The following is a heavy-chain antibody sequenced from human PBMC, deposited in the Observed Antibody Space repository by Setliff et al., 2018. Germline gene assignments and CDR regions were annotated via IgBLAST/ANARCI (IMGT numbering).Heavy chain of an antibody. D-gene: IGHD3-3*01. CDR3: ARDNRDYDFWSGYYSLRGYFDY. CDR1: GGSISSSSYY. J-gene: IGHJ4*02. Sequence: SETLSLTCTVSGGSISSSSYYWGWIRQPPGKGLEWIGSIYYSGSTYYTPSLKSRVTISVDKSKNQFSLKVSSVTAADTAVYYCARDNRDYDFWSGYYSLRGYFDYWGQGTLVTVSS. CDR2: IYYSGST. V-gene: IGHV4-39*07.